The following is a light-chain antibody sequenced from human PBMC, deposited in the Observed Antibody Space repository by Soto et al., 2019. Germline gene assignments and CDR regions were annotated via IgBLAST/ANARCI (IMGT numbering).Light chain of an antibody. Sequence: DIQMTQSPSSLSASVGDRVTITCRASQSISSYLNWYQHKPGPAPKLLIYAASILQSGVPSRFSGSGSGTDFTITVSSLQPEDFATYFCQQSYSSPRTFGQGTKVEVK. CDR3: QQSYSSPRT. J-gene: IGKJ1*01. V-gene: IGKV1-39*01. CDR2: AAS. CDR1: QSISSY.